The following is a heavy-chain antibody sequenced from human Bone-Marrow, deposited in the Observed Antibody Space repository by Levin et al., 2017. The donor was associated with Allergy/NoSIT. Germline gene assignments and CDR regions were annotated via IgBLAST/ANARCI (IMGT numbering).Heavy chain of an antibody. D-gene: IGHD3-3*01. CDR2: IHHIGST. Sequence: SQTLSLTCTVSGGSIRSTYYYWGWIRQPPGEGLEWIGSIHHIGSTYYNPSLKSRVTTSVDTSKNQFSLRLTSVTAADTAVYYCANHYDFWSGFFDPWGQGVLVTVSS. CDR1: GGSIRSTYYY. CDR3: ANHYDFWSGFFDP. V-gene: IGHV4-39*07. J-gene: IGHJ5*02.